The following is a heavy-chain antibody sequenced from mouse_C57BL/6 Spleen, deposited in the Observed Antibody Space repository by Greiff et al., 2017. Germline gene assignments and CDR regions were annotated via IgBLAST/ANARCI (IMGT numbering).Heavy chain of an antibody. D-gene: IGHD3-3*01. J-gene: IGHJ4*01. CDR1: GYTFTDYY. CDR3: ARSLGQDAMEY. CDR2: IYPGSGNT. V-gene: IGHV1-76*01. Sequence: QVQLQQSGAELVRPGASVKLSCKASGYTFTDYYINWVKQRPGQGLEWIARIYPGSGNTYYNEKFKGKATLTAEKSSSTAYMQLSSLTSEDSAVYCCARSLGQDAMEYWGQGTSVTVSS.